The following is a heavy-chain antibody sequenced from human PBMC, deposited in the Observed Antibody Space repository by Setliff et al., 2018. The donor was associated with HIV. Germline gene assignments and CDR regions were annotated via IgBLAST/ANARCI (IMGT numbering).Heavy chain of an antibody. J-gene: IGHJ5*02. D-gene: IGHD3-3*01. V-gene: IGHV4-39*07. CDR1: GGSISSDYYF. CDR3: ARAKTIGVSAVFFDP. Sequence: KSSETLSLTCTVSGGSISSDYYFWGWIRQPPGKGLEWIGTIYYSGSTYFNPSLKSRVTISMVPSKNQFSLDLSSVTAADTAKYYCARAKTIGVSAVFFDPWGQGRPVTVSS. CDR2: IYYSGST.